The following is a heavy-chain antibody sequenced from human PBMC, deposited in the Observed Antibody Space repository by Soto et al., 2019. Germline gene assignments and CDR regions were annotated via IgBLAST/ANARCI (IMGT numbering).Heavy chain of an antibody. CDR2: IWYDGSNK. CDR1: GLTSRNYG. Sequence: FLRLRWAASGLTSRNYGVHWVRQAPRKGLEWVAVIWYDGSNKYYADSVKGRFTISRDNSKNTLYLQMNSLRAEDTAVYYCARESRTIFGVVTYNWFDPWGQGTLVTVSS. D-gene: IGHD3-3*01. V-gene: IGHV3-33*01. CDR3: ARESRTIFGVVTYNWFDP. J-gene: IGHJ5*02.